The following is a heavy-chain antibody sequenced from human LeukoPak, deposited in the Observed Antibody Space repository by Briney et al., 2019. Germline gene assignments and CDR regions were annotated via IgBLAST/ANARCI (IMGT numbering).Heavy chain of an antibody. CDR3: AKNPSPYTFGGVIYVDY. V-gene: IGHV3-21*01. CDR2: ISSYSDYI. Sequence: PGGSLRLSCTASGFTFMNYNMDWVRQAPGKGLEWVSSISSYSDYIDYADSVKGRFTISRDNAKNSLYLEMTSLGADDTAIYYCAKNPSPYTFGGVIYVDYWGQGTLVTVSS. CDR1: GFTFMNYN. J-gene: IGHJ4*02. D-gene: IGHD3-16*01.